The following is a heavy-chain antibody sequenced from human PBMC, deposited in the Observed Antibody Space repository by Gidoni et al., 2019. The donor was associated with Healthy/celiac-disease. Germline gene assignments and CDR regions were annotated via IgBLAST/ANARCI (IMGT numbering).Heavy chain of an antibody. CDR2: ISSSSSYI. CDR3: ARDGYGYSSSWWNAFDI. J-gene: IGHJ3*02. CDR1: GFTFSSYS. V-gene: IGHV3-21*01. Sequence: EVQLVESGGGLVKPGGSLRLSCAASGFTFSSYSMNWVRQAPGKGLEWVSSISSSSSYIYYADSVKGRFTISRDNAKNSLYLQMNSLRAEDTAVYYCARDGYGYSSSWWNAFDIWGQGTMVTVSS. D-gene: IGHD6-13*01.